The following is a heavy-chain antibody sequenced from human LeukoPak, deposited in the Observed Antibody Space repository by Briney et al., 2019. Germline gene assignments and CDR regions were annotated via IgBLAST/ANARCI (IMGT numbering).Heavy chain of an antibody. CDR1: GYTFTGYY. Sequence: ASVKVSCKASGYTFTGYYMHWVRQAPGQGLEWMGWINPNSGGTNCAQKFQGRVTMTRDTSISTAYMELSRLRSDDTAVYYCARDTSLLDYDFWSGPYYGMDVWGQGTTVTVSS. V-gene: IGHV1-2*02. CDR2: INPNSGGT. J-gene: IGHJ6*02. D-gene: IGHD3-3*01. CDR3: ARDTSLLDYDFWSGPYYGMDV.